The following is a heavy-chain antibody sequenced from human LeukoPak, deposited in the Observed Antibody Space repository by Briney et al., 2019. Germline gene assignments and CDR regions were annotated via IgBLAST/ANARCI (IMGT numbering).Heavy chain of an antibody. CDR1: GFTFSSYA. Sequence: PGGSLRLSCAASGFTFSSYAMHWVRQAQGKGLEWVAVISNDGNNKCYADSVKRRFTISRDNSKNTRYLQMNSIRAKDTAVYYCASDFNSSARRSLGYYYGMDVWGQGTTVTVSS. V-gene: IGHV3-30*04. J-gene: IGHJ6*02. CDR3: ASDFNSSARRSLGYYYGMDV. D-gene: IGHD2-2*01. CDR2: ISNDGNNK.